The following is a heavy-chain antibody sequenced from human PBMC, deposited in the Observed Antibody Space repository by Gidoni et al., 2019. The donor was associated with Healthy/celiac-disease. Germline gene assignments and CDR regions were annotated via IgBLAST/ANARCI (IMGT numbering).Heavy chain of an antibody. CDR2: IIPILGIA. Sequence: QVQLVQSGAEVKKPGSSVKASCKASGGTFSSHTISWVRHAPGQGLEWMGWIIPILGIANYAQKFQGRVTITADKSTSTAYMELSSLRSEDTAVYYCARGTLDTAMAGEYFDYWGQGTLVTVSS. D-gene: IGHD5-18*01. CDR1: GGTFSSHT. V-gene: IGHV1-69*02. J-gene: IGHJ4*02. CDR3: ARGTLDTAMAGEYFDY.